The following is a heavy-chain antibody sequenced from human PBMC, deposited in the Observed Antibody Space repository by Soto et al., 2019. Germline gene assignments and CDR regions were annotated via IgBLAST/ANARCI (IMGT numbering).Heavy chain of an antibody. J-gene: IGHJ3*02. CDR3: ARGRSLDYDYVWGSPRGAFDI. CDR2: INHSGST. CDR1: GGPFSGYY. D-gene: IGHD3-16*01. V-gene: IGHV4-34*01. Sequence: PSETLPLTCAVWGGPFSGYYWSWIRQPTGKGLEWIGEINHSGSTNYNTSLKSRVTVSVDTSKNQFSLKLSSVTAADTAVYYCARGRSLDYDYVWGSPRGAFDIWRQGTMVTVSS.